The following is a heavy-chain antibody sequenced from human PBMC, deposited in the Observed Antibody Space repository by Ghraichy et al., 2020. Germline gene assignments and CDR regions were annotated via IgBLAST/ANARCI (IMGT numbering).Heavy chain of an antibody. J-gene: IGHJ4*02. Sequence: GGSLRLSCAASGFTFSTYAMSWVRQVPGKGLEWVSTISHSDDTTYYADSVKGRFTISRDNSKNTLYLQMNSLRAEDMAIYYCTGGGRGSGWYIYWGQGTLVIVSS. CDR1: GFTFSTYA. V-gene: IGHV3-23*01. CDR3: TGGGRGSGWYIY. CDR2: ISHSDDTT. D-gene: IGHD6-13*01.